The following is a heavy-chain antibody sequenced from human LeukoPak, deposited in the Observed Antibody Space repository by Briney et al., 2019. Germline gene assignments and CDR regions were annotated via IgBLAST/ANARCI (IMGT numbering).Heavy chain of an antibody. D-gene: IGHD2-2*01. CDR2: INPNGGDT. J-gene: IGHJ4*02. Sequence: ASVKVSCKAAGYNFPAYFVHWVRQASGQGLEWMGRINPNGGDTNYAQKFQGRVTMASDTSISTAYMELSSLISDDTAVYYCARVGFTTSWSNFDYWGQGTPVTVSS. CDR3: ARVGFTTSWSNFDY. V-gene: IGHV1-2*06. CDR1: GYNFPAYF.